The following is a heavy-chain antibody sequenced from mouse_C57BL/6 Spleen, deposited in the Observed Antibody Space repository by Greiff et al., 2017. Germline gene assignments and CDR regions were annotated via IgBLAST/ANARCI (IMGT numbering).Heavy chain of an antibody. CDR1: GFTFSSYG. J-gene: IGHJ2*01. Sequence: EVHLVESGGDLVKPGGSLKLSCAASGFTFSSYGMSWVRQTPDTRLEWVATISSGGSYTYYPDSVKGRFTISRDNAKNTLYLQMSSLKSEDTARYYCARHDGYLFDDWGQGTTLTVSS. V-gene: IGHV5-6*01. D-gene: IGHD2-3*01. CDR2: ISSGGSYT. CDR3: ARHDGYLFDD.